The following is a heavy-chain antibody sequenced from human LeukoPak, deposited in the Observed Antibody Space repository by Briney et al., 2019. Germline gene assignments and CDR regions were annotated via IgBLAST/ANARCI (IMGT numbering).Heavy chain of an antibody. V-gene: IGHV1-2*04. J-gene: IGHJ4*02. D-gene: IGHD3-22*01. CDR2: INPNSGGT. CDR1: GYTGTGYY. CDR3: ARGAMIETGGRSNGDY. Sequence: GASVKVSCKASGYTGTGYYMHWVRQAPGQGLEWMGWINPNSGGTNYAQKFQGWVTMTRDTSISTAYMELSRLRSDDTAVYYCARGAMIETGGRSNGDYWGQGTLVTVSS.